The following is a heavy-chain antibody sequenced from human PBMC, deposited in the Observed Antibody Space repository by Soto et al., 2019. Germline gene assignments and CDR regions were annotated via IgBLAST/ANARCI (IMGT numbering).Heavy chain of an antibody. CDR2: ISSSNIYI. CDR1: GFTFSGYS. Sequence: GGSLRLSCAASGFTFSGYSMNWVRQAPGKGLEWVSSISSSNIYIYYADSGKGRFTISRDNAKNSLYLQMNSLKAEDTAVYYCARAMVGATYDAFDIWGQGTMVTISS. D-gene: IGHD1-26*01. CDR3: ARAMVGATYDAFDI. V-gene: IGHV3-21*01. J-gene: IGHJ3*02.